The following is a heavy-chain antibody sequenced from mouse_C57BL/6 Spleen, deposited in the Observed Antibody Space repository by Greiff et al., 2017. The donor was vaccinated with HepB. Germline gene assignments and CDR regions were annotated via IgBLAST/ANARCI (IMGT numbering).Heavy chain of an antibody. Sequence: VKLQESGAELARPGASVKMSCKASGYTFTSYTMHWVKQRPGQGLEWIGYINPSSGYTKYNQKFKDKATLTADKSASTAYMQLSSLTSEDSAVYYCARGDYDAFDYWGQGTTLTVSS. J-gene: IGHJ2*01. V-gene: IGHV1-4*01. CDR3: ARGDYDAFDY. CDR1: GYTFTSYT. D-gene: IGHD2-4*01. CDR2: INPSSGYT.